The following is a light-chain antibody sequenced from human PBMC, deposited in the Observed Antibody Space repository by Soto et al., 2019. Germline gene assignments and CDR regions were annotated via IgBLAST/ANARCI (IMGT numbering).Light chain of an antibody. CDR1: SSNIGSNY. V-gene: IGLV1-47*01. Sequence: QSESTQPPSASGTPGQRVTISCSGSSSNIGSNYVYWYDQLPGTAPKLLIFMNSQRPSGVPDRFSGSKSGTSASLAISGLRPEDEADYYCATWDDSLSAWVFGGGTKLTVL. CDR2: MNS. CDR3: ATWDDSLSAWV. J-gene: IGLJ3*02.